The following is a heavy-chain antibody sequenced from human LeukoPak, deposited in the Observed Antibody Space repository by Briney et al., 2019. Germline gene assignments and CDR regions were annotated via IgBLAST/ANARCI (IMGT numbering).Heavy chain of an antibody. V-gene: IGHV1-69*04. CDR1: GGTFNSYG. CDR3: ARDGGGYYYGSGSYYKVFFDY. D-gene: IGHD3-10*01. CDR2: IIPILGIA. Sequence: SVKVSCKASGGTFNSYGISWVRQAPGQGLEWMGRIIPILGIANYAQKFQGRVTITADKSTSTAYMELSSLRSEDTAVYYCARDGGGYYYGSGSYYKVFFDYWGQGTLVTVSS. J-gene: IGHJ4*02.